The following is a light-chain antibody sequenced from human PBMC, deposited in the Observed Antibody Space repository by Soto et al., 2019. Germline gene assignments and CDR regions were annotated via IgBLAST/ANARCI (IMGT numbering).Light chain of an antibody. V-gene: IGKV3-15*01. CDR1: QRISSN. CDR2: GAS. Sequence: EIVMTQSPATLSVSPGERATLSCRASQRISSNLAWYQHKPGQAPRLLIFGASTRATGIPARFSGSGSGADFTLTISSLEPGDFALYYCQQHINWPLTFGGGTKVDIK. J-gene: IGKJ4*01. CDR3: QQHINWPLT.